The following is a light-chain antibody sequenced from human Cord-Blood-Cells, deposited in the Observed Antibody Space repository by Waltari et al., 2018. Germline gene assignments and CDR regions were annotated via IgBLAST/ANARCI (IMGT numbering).Light chain of an antibody. J-gene: IGKJ2*01. CDR1: QSVSSSS. CDR3: QQYGSSPYT. Sequence: IVLTQSPGTLSLSPGERATLSCRASQSVSSSSLAWYQQTPGQAPRLLIYGASSRATGIPDRFSGSGSGTDCTLTISRLEPEDFAGCYCQQYGSSPYTFGQGTKLEIK. V-gene: IGKV3-20*01. CDR2: GAS.